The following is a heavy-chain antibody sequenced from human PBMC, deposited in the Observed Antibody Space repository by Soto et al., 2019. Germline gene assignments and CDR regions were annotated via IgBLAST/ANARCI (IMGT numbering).Heavy chain of an antibody. CDR1: GFTFPNFA. CDR2: ISSDGNNR. Sequence: QVYLVESGGGVVQPGRSLRLSCAVSGFTFPNFAMHWVRQVPGKGLEWVALISSDGNNRYYADSVKGRFTISRDNSKNTLYLQMNSRRTENTAVFSCPKDSYSSRSGVFSPSYFDYWAREPWSPSPQ. D-gene: IGHD3-10*01. CDR3: PKDSYSSRSGVFSPSYFDY. J-gene: IGHJ4*02. V-gene: IGHV3-30*18.